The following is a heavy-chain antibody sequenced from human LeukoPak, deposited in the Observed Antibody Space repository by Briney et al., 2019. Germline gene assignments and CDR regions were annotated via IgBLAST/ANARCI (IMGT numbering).Heavy chain of an antibody. CDR1: GGSINSGRYY. V-gene: IGHV4-61*09. J-gene: IGHJ6*03. D-gene: IGHD5-18*01. Sequence: SQTLSLTCTVSGGSINSGRYYWSWIRQPAGKGLEWIGHIYTSGRTSYNPSLKSRVTISVDTSKNQFSLKMSSVSAAGTAVYYCARGLHGYTYGYVPWELYYYMDVWGKGTTVTISS. CDR3: ARGLHGYTYGYVPWELYYYMDV. CDR2: IYTSGRT.